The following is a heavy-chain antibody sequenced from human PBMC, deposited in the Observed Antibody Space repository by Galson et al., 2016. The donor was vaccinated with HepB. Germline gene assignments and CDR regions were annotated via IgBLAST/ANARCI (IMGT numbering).Heavy chain of an antibody. V-gene: IGHV4-59*12. CDR3: ARELQFFPRDGRPDAFHI. D-gene: IGHD6-25*01. J-gene: IGHJ3*02. CDR1: GGSINSYY. CDR2: ILYGGSA. Sequence: QVQLQESGPGLVKPSETLSLTCAVSGGSINSYYWSWIRLPPGKGLELIGYILYGGSANYNPSLKSRVTISVDTSNNQFSLRLSSVTAADTAVYYCARELQFFPRDGRPDAFHIWGQGTMVTVSS.